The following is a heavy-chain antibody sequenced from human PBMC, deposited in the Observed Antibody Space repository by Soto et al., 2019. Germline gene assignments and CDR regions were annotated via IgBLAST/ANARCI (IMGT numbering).Heavy chain of an antibody. V-gene: IGHV3-74*01. Sequence: EVHLVESGGGLVQPGGSLRLSCGASGFTFSRYWLHWVRQAPGTGLVWVSRIYRDGSGTDYADSVRGRFTMSRDNAKNTLYLQMNRLSAEDTALYYCVRDGDGFDFDYWGQGALVTVSS. J-gene: IGHJ4*02. D-gene: IGHD5-12*01. CDR3: VRDGDGFDFDY. CDR2: IYRDGSGT. CDR1: GFTFSRYW.